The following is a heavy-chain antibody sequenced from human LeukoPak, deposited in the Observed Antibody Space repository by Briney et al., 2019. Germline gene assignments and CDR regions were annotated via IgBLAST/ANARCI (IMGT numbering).Heavy chain of an antibody. CDR1: GFTFSSYS. D-gene: IGHD6-13*01. V-gene: IGHV3-21*04. J-gene: IGHJ3*02. Sequence: GGSLRLSCAASGFTFSSYSMNWVRQAPGKGLGWVSSISSSSSYIYYADSVKGRFTISRDNAKNSLYLQMNSLRAEDTAVYYCASSPQQPPPIWGQGTMVTVSS. CDR3: ASSPQQPPPI. CDR2: ISSSSSYI.